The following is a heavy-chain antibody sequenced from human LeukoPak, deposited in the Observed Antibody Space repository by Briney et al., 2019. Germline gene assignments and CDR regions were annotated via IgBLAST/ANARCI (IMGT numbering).Heavy chain of an antibody. Sequence: SETLSLTCAVYGGSFSGYYWSWIRQPPGKGLEWIGEINHSGSTNCNPSLKSRVTISVDTSKNQFSLKPSSVTAADTAVYYCARGRRHYQLLPKYYFDYWGQGTLVTVSS. D-gene: IGHD2-2*01. V-gene: IGHV4-34*01. J-gene: IGHJ4*02. CDR1: GGSFSGYY. CDR2: INHSGST. CDR3: ARGRRHYQLLPKYYFDY.